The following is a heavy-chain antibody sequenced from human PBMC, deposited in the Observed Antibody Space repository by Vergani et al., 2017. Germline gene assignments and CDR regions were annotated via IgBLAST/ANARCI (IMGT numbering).Heavy chain of an antibody. CDR1: FDSIRNLY. V-gene: IGHV4-59*11. D-gene: IGHD6-13*01. CDR2: IHYSENT. Sequence: QVQLQESGPGLVKSSETLSLTCSVSFDSIRNLYCNWIRQPQGKGLEWIGSIHYSENTHYNPSLKTRVTISVDTSKNQFSLTLTSVTAADTAIYYCAGDTHSWQRADRWGQGLLVSVSS. CDR3: AGDTHSWQRADR. J-gene: IGHJ5*02.